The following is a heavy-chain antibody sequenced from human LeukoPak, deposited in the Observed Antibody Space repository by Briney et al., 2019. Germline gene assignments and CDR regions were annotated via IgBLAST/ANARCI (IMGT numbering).Heavy chain of an antibody. CDR3: AKGPYCGGDCAGEYFQH. V-gene: IGHV3-7*05. J-gene: IGHJ1*01. CDR1: GFTFSSSW. D-gene: IGHD2-21*02. CDR2: IKQDGSEI. Sequence: PGGSLRLSCAASGFTFSSSWMTWVRQAPGKGLAWVANIKQDGSEIFYVDSVKGRFTMSRDNAKSSLYLQMNSLRAKDTAVYYCAKGPYCGGDCAGEYFQHWGQGTLVTVSS.